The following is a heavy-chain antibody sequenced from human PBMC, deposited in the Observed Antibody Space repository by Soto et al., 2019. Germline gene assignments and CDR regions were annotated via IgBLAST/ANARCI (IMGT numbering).Heavy chain of an antibody. CDR3: ARTPMVRGVISWFDP. V-gene: IGHV5-10-1*01. CDR2: IDPSDSYT. J-gene: IGHJ5*02. D-gene: IGHD3-10*01. CDR1: GYSFTSYW. Sequence: PGESLKISCKGSGYSFTSYWISWVRQMPGKGLEWMGRIDPSDSYTNYSPSFQGHVTISADKSISTAYLQWSSLKASDTAMYYCARTPMVRGVISWFDPWGQGTLVTVSS.